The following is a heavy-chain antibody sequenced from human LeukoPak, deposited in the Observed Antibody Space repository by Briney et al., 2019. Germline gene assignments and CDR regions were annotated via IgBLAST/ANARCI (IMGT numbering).Heavy chain of an antibody. CDR2: ISAYNGNT. CDR3: ARALAAAGRSDP. D-gene: IGHD6-13*01. J-gene: IGHJ5*02. CDR1: VYTFTSYG. V-gene: IGHV1-18*01. Sequence: GASVKVSCKASVYTFTSYGISWVRQAPGQGLEGMGWISAYNGNTNYAQKLQGRVTITTDTSTSTAYMELRSLRSDDTAVYYCARALAAAGRSDPWGQGTLVTVSS.